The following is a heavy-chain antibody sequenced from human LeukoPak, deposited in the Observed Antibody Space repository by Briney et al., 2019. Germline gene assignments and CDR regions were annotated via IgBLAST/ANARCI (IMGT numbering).Heavy chain of an antibody. Sequence: GGSLRLSCEASDFTFRNFWMSWVRQAPGKGLEWVANINPDGSEQYYTHSVEGRFTISRDNANNSLILQMNSLRAEDTAVYYCARDFSSSWPYYFDYWGQGALVTVSS. CDR3: ARDFSSSWPYYFDY. V-gene: IGHV3-7*01. CDR2: INPDGSEQ. CDR1: DFTFRNFW. J-gene: IGHJ4*02. D-gene: IGHD6-13*01.